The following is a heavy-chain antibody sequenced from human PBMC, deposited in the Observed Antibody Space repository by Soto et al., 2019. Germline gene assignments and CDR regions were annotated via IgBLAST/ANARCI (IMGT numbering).Heavy chain of an antibody. D-gene: IGHD3-22*01. CDR3: ARVWYYDSSGYYAFDH. V-gene: IGHV1-18*01. J-gene: IGHJ4*02. CDR1: GDGFSNYG. CDR2: ISAYDGQS. Sequence: ASVKVSCKASGDGFSNYGFSWVRQAPGQGLEWMGWISAYDGQSNYTKKFQGRVTMTTDTSSSTAYMELRSLRSDDTAVYYCARVWYYDSSGYYAFDHWGLGTLVTVSS.